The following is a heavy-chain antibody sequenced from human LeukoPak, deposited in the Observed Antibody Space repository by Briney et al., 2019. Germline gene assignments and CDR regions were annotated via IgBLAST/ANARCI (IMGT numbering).Heavy chain of an antibody. CDR2: INSDGSST. CDR1: GFTFSSYW. CDR3: AGDYDYVWGSYRYLGD. Sequence: GGSLRLSCAASGFTFSSYWVHWVRQAPGKGLVWVSRINSDGSSTSYADSVKGRFTISRDNAKNTLYLQMNSLRAEDTAVYYCAGDYDYVWGSYRYLGDWGQGTLVTVSS. J-gene: IGHJ4*02. V-gene: IGHV3-74*01. D-gene: IGHD3-16*02.